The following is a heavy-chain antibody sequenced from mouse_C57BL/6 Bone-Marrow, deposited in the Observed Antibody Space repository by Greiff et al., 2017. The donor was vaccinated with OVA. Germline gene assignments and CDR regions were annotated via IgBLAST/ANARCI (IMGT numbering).Heavy chain of an antibody. J-gene: IGHJ3*01. D-gene: IGHD1-1*01. CDR3: ARGDYYGSPWFAY. CDR1: GYSFTGYF. CDR2: INPYNGDT. Sequence: VQLQQSGPELVKPGDSVKISCKASGYSFTGYFMNWVMQSHGKSLEWIGRINPYNGDTFYNQKFKGKATLTVDKSSSTAHMELRSLTSEDSAVYYCARGDYYGSPWFAYWGQGTLVTVSA. V-gene: IGHV1-20*01.